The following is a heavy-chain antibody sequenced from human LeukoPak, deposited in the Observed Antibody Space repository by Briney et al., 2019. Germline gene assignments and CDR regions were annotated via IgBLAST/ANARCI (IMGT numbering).Heavy chain of an antibody. V-gene: IGHV1-8*01. CDR3: ARTVGATNCFDP. CDR2: MNPNSGNT. J-gene: IGHJ5*02. Sequence: ASVKVSCKASGYTFTSYDINWVRQATGQGLEWMGWMNPNSGNTGYAQKFQGRVTMTRNTSISTAYMELSSLRSEDTAVYYCARTVGATNCFDPWGQGTLVTVSS. D-gene: IGHD1-26*01. CDR1: GYTFTSYD.